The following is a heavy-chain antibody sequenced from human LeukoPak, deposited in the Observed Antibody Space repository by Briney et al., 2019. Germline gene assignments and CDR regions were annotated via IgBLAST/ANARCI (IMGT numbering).Heavy chain of an antibody. Sequence: GGSLRLSCEASGTTFDAYAMHWVRQAPGQGLEWVSLISGDGGSTYYADSVKGRFTISGDNSKNTLYLQMNSLRAEDTALSYCARAPSGWSDYWYFDLWGRGTLVTVSS. CDR3: ARAPSGWSDYWYFDL. V-gene: IGHV3-43*02. J-gene: IGHJ2*01. D-gene: IGHD6-19*01. CDR1: GTTFDAYA. CDR2: ISGDGGST.